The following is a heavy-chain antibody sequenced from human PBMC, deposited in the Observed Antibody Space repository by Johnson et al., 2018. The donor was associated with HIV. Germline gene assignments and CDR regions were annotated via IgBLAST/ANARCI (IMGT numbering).Heavy chain of an antibody. Sequence: VQLVESGGGLVKPGASLRLPFAPSAFTFSNAWLSWVRQAPGKGLAWVVLIKTKTDGGSPDYAAPLKGRFTISRDDSKNTLYLQMNSLKTEDTAVYYCTTDRATYDAFDIWGQGTMVTVSS. V-gene: IGHV3-15*01. CDR3: TTDRATYDAFDI. CDR1: AFTFSNAW. D-gene: IGHD1-26*01. J-gene: IGHJ3*02. CDR2: IKTKTDGGSP.